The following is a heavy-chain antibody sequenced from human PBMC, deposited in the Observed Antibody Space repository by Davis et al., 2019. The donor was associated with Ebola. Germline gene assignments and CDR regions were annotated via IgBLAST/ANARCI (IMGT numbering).Heavy chain of an antibody. D-gene: IGHD3-9*01. CDR1: GFTFSSYG. CDR2: ISNDGSNT. Sequence: GGSLRLSCAASGFTFSSYGMHWVRQAPGKGLEWVAVISNDGSNTYYADSVKGRFTITRDNSKNTPYLQMNSRRAEDTAVYYCARTTGLDYWGQGTLVTVSS. J-gene: IGHJ4*02. V-gene: IGHV3-30*03. CDR3: ARTTGLDY.